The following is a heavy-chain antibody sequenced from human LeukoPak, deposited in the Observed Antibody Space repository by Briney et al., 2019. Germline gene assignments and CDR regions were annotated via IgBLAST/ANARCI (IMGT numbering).Heavy chain of an antibody. CDR2: ISSSSSDI. D-gene: IGHD3-3*01. Sequence: GGSLRLSCAASGFTFSTHSMNWVRRAPGKGLEWFSCISSSSSDIKYADSVKGRFTISRDNAKNSLYLQLSSLRAEDTAVYYCARVPGGLEWADFDYWGQGTLVTVSS. CDR1: GFTFSTHS. V-gene: IGHV3-21*01. J-gene: IGHJ4*02. CDR3: ARVPGGLEWADFDY.